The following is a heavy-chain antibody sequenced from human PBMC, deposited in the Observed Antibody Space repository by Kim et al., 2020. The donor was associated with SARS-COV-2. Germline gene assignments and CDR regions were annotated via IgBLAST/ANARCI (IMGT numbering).Heavy chain of an antibody. D-gene: IGHD2-15*01. CDR3: AREGNCSGGSCYVY. J-gene: IGHJ4*02. V-gene: IGHV4-34*01. Sequence: SETLSLTCAVYGGSFSGYYWSWIRQPPGKGLEWIGEINHSGSTNYNPSLKSRVTISVDTSKNQFSLKLSSVTAADTAVYYCAREGNCSGGSCYVYWGQGTLGTVSS. CDR2: INHSGST. CDR1: GGSFSGYY.